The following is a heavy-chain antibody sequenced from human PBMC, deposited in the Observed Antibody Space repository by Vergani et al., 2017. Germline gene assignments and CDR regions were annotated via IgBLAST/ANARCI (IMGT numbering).Heavy chain of an antibody. Sequence: QVQLVQSGAEVKKPGASVKVSCKASGYTFTSYYMHWVRQAPGQGLEWMGIINPSGGSTSYAQKFQGRVTMTRDTSTSTVYMELSSLRSEDTAVYYWAREMYYYDSSGTGDVYYFDYWGQGTLVTVSS. CDR2: INPSGGST. D-gene: IGHD3-22*01. CDR1: GYTFTSYY. CDR3: AREMYYYDSSGTGDVYYFDY. J-gene: IGHJ4*02. V-gene: IGHV1-46*01.